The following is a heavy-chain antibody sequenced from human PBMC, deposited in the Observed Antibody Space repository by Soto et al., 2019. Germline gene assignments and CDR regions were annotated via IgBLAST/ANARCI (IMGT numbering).Heavy chain of an antibody. CDR3: ARDNIAVAGDAFDI. CDR2: IYYSGST. J-gene: IGHJ3*02. D-gene: IGHD6-19*01. CDR1: GVSISSYY. Sequence: SETLSLTCSVSGVSISSYYWSWIRQPPGKGLEWIGYIYYSGSTNYNPSLKSRVTISGDTSKNQFSLKLSSVTAADTAVYYCARDNIAVAGDAFDILGQGTMVTVSS. V-gene: IGHV4-59*01.